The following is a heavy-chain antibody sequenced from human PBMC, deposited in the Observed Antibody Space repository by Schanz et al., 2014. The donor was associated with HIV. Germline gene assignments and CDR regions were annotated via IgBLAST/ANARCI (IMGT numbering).Heavy chain of an antibody. V-gene: IGHV1-69*01. D-gene: IGHD5-12*01. CDR3: ASDPPQNGYNSLDY. Sequence: QVQLVQSGAEVKKPGSSVKVSCNVLGGSFSSYAISWVRLAPGHGLEWMGGIVPIFGTPNYAQNFQGRVTIPADESASTAYMELSGLTSGDTAVYYCASDPPQNGYNSLDYWGQGTLVTVSS. CDR2: IVPIFGTP. CDR1: GGSFSSYA. J-gene: IGHJ4*02.